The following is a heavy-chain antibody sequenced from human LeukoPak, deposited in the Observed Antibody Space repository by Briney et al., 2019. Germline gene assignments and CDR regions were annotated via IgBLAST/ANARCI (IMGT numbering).Heavy chain of an antibody. D-gene: IGHD5-18*01. CDR3: VREARGYHYTYFDY. J-gene: IGHJ4*02. CDR1: VYPLGGHD. CDR2: VSAGHHA. V-gene: IGHV3-13*01. Sequence: GGPLRLPCTPSVYPLGGHDWHGSPKTTEEAWEGRAAVSAGHHAFYAGSVKGRFTVSREDAKNSLYLQMNSLRAGDTAVYYCVREARGYHYTYFDYWGQGSLVTVSS.